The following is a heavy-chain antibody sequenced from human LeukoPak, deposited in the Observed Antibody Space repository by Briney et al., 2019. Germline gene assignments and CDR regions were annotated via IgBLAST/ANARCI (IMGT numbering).Heavy chain of an antibody. V-gene: IGHV3-7*01. CDR3: ARHLSGVTGYTYGRGIDY. Sequence: GGSLRLSCAASGFTFTSSEMNWVRQAPGKRLEWVANIKKDGSEKYYVDSVKGRFTISRDNAKKSLYLQMNSLRAEDTAVYYCARHLSGVTGYTYGRGIDYWGQGTLVTVSS. CDR1: GFTFTSSE. CDR2: IKKDGSEK. D-gene: IGHD5-18*01. J-gene: IGHJ4*02.